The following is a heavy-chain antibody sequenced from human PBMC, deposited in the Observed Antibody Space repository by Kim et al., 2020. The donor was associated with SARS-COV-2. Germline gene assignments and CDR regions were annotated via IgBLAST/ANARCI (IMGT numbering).Heavy chain of an antibody. J-gene: IGHJ6*02. CDR3: ARGMAAAAGWNYYGMDV. CDR1: GFTFSSYD. D-gene: IGHD6-13*01. Sequence: GGSLRLSCAASGFTFSSYDMHWVRQATGKGLEWVSAIGTAGDPYYPGSVKGRFTISRENAKNSLYLQMNSLRAGDTAVYYCARGMAAAAGWNYYGMDVWGQGTTVTVSS. V-gene: IGHV3-13*05. CDR2: IGTAGDP.